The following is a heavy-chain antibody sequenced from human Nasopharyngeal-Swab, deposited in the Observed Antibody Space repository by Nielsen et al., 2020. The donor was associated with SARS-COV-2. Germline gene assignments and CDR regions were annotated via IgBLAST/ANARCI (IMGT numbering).Heavy chain of an antibody. Sequence: VSVKVSCKASGYSFRSYGINWVRQAPGQGLEWMGWISVYNADTNYAQKLQGRVSMTTDTSTSTAYMELRSLRSDDTAVYYCGRDIEEWLVVPSLSFDFWGQGTLVTVSS. CDR3: GRDIEEWLVVPSLSFDF. CDR1: GYSFRSYG. D-gene: IGHD3-3*01. J-gene: IGHJ4*02. CDR2: ISVYNADT. V-gene: IGHV1-18*01.